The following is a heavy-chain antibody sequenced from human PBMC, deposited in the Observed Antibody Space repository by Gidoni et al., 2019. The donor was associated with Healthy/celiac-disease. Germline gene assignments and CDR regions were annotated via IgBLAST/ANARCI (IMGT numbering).Heavy chain of an antibody. CDR1: GFTFSSYS. Sequence: EVQLVESGGGLVKPGGSLRLSCAASGFTFSSYSMNWVRQAPGKGLEWVSSISSSSSYIYYADSVKGRFTISRDNAKNSLYLQMNSLRAEDTAVYYCARVSSGWREYFDYWGQGTLVTVSS. CDR3: ARVSSGWREYFDY. D-gene: IGHD6-19*01. V-gene: IGHV3-21*01. CDR2: ISSSSSYI. J-gene: IGHJ4*02.